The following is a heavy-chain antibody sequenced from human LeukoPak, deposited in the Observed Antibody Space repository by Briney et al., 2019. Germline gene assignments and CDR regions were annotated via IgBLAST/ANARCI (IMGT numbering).Heavy chain of an antibody. CDR1: GYTFTGYY. CDR3: AGGRANNYDSSEP. D-gene: IGHD3-22*01. J-gene: IGHJ5*02. Sequence: ASVKVSCKASGYTFTGYYMHWVRQAPGRGLEWMEWINPNSGGTNYAQKFQGRVTMTRDTSISTAYMELSRLRSDDTAVYYCAGGRANNYDSSEPWGQGTLVTVSS. CDR2: INPNSGGT. V-gene: IGHV1-2*02.